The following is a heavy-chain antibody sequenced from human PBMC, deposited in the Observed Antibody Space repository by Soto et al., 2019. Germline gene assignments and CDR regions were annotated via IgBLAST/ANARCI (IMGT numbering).Heavy chain of an antibody. V-gene: IGHV2-5*02. CDR3: VLQDWNNNIYYFDL. CDR1: GFLLSTSGVG. CDR2: IYWDDDK. J-gene: IGHJ2*01. D-gene: IGHD1-1*01. Sequence: QITVKATGPKLVKPSQTLTLTCAFSGFLLSTSGVGVGWVRQPPGKAPEWLALIYWDDDKRYRPSLKSRLSITKDTSKDQVVFTMTNMDPVDTATYYCVLQDWNNNIYYFDLWGRGTLVTVSS.